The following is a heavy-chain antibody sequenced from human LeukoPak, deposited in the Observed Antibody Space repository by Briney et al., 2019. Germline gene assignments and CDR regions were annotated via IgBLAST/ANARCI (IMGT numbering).Heavy chain of an antibody. V-gene: IGHV4-59*01. J-gene: IGHJ3*02. CDR2: IYYSGST. D-gene: IGHD2-21*01. CDR1: GGSISSYC. CDR3: ARLFEVVDAFDI. Sequence: SETRSLTCTGSGGSISSYCWSWIRQPPGKGLEWIGYIYYSGSTNYNPSLNSRVTISVDASKNQFSLKLSSVTAADTAVYYCARLFEVVDAFDIWGEEAMVTVFS.